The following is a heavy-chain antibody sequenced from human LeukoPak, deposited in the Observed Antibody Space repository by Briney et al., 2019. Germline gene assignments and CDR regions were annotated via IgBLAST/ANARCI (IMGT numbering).Heavy chain of an antibody. Sequence: GGSLRLSCAASGFTFSSYWMHWVRQAPGKGLVWVSRINSDGSTTRYADSVKGRFTISRDNAKNTLYLQMNSLRAEDTAVYYCAIIVGATPVDSWGQGTQVTVSS. CDR1: GFTFSSYW. CDR2: INSDGSTT. CDR3: AIIVGATPVDS. J-gene: IGHJ4*02. V-gene: IGHV3-74*01. D-gene: IGHD1-26*01.